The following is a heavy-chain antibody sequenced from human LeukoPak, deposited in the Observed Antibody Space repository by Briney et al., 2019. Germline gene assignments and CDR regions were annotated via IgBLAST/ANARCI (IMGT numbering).Heavy chain of an antibody. Sequence: GGSLRLSCAASGFTFSDYYTSWIPQAPGKGLEWVSYISGTSTYTNYADSVKGRFTISRDNAKNSLYLQMNSLRAEDTAVYYCARDISYCGGDCAPYYFDYWGQGTLVTVSS. D-gene: IGHD2-21*02. V-gene: IGHV3-11*05. CDR2: ISGTSTYT. J-gene: IGHJ4*02. CDR1: GFTFSDYY. CDR3: ARDISYCGGDCAPYYFDY.